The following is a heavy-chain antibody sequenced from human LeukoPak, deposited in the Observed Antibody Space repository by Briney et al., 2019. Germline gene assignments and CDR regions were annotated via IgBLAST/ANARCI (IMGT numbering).Heavy chain of an antibody. Sequence: SETLSLTCTASGGSVSSYYWSWIRQPPGKGLEWIGNIYYSGSTFYNPSLKSRVTISLDTSKRQFSLKLTSVTAADTAVYYCAREWDTSSFDPRASGDYWGQGTPVTVSS. CDR3: AREWDTSSFDPRASGDY. D-gene: IGHD3-9*01. CDR1: GGSVSSYY. V-gene: IGHV4-59*02. CDR2: IYYSGST. J-gene: IGHJ4*02.